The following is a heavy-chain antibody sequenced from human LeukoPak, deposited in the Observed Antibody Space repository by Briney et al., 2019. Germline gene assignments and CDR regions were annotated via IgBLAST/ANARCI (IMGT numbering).Heavy chain of an antibody. V-gene: IGHV1-8*01. CDR1: GYTFTSYD. D-gene: IGHD2-15*01. CDR3: AITYCSGGSCYSSAFDI. CDR2: MNPNSGNA. J-gene: IGHJ3*02. Sequence: GSVTVSCTASGYTFTSYDMNWGRQAPGQGVEWMGWMNPNSGNAGYAQKFQGRVTMTRNTSITTAYMELSSLRSEDTAVYYCAITYCSGGSCYSSAFDIWGQGTMVTVSS.